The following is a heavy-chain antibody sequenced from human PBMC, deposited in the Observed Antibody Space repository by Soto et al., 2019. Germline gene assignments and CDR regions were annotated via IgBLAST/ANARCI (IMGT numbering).Heavy chain of an antibody. V-gene: IGHV3-23*01. J-gene: IGHJ1*01. D-gene: IGHD3-22*01. CDR2: ISGSGART. CDR1: GITISNYP. CDR3: VKGDGGYPPTAPH. Sequence: EVQLLESGGGLVQPGGSLRLSCAASGITISNYPMSWVRQAPWKGLDWVSGISGSGARTYYADSAKGRFTISKDISRNSLSRPLETLRVEDSAVYFWVKGDGGYPPTAPHWGQITLVTASS.